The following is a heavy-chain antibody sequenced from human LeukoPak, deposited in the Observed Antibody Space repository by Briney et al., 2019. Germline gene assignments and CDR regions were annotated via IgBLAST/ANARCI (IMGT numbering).Heavy chain of an antibody. J-gene: IGHJ3*02. CDR2: IYHSGST. V-gene: IGHV4-38-2*01. CDR3: ARQDGYCSSTSCYIFPFDI. D-gene: IGHD2-2*02. CDR1: GYSISSGYY. Sequence: SETLSLTCAVSGYSISSGYYWGWIRQPPGKGLEWIGSIYHSGSTYYNPSLKSRVTISVDTSKDQFSLKLSSVTAADTAVYYCARQDGYCSSTSCYIFPFDIWGQGTMIAVSS.